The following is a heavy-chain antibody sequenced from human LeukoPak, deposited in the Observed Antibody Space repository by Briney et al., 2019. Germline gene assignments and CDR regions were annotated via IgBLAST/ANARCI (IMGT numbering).Heavy chain of an antibody. CDR2: IYYSGSA. D-gene: IGHD6-13*01. CDR3: ARRPGQQHYFDY. J-gene: IGHJ4*02. Sequence: SETLSLTCTVSVVSISSYYWSWIRQPPGKGLEWIGYIYYSGSANYNPSLKSRVTISVDTSKNQFSLKLSSVTAADTAVYYCARRPGQQHYFDYWGQGTLVTVSS. CDR1: VVSISSYY. V-gene: IGHV4-59*08.